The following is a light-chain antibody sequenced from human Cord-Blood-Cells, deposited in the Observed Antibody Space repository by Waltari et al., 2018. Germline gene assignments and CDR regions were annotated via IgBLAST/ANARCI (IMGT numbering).Light chain of an antibody. CDR1: SSDVGSYNL. CDR2: EGS. Sequence: QSALTQPASVSGSPGQSITISCTGTSSDVGSYNLVSWYQQQPGKAPKPMIYEGSKRPSGVSNRFSRSKSGNTASLTISGLQAEDEADYYCCSYAGSSTWVFGGGTKLTVL. J-gene: IGLJ3*02. CDR3: CSYAGSSTWV. V-gene: IGLV2-23*01.